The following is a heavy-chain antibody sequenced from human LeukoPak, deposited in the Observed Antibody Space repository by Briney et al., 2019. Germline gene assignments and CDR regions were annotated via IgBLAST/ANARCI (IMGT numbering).Heavy chain of an antibody. V-gene: IGHV4-39*01. CDR3: ARQGAFNY. CDR1: GGSISSSSYY. D-gene: IGHD3-16*01. J-gene: IGHJ4*02. Sequence: SETLSRTCTVSGGSISSSSYYWGWIRQPPGKGLEWIGSIYYSGNTYYNPSLKSRVTISVDTSKNQFSLKLSSVTAADTAVYYCARQGAFNYWGQGTLVTVSS. CDR2: IYYSGNT.